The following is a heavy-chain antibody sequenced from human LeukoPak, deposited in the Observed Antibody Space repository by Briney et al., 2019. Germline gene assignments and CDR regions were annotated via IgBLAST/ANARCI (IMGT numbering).Heavy chain of an antibody. CDR2: IYYSGST. CDR3: AKGLPYESRAYYDRLFDE. J-gene: IGHJ4*02. V-gene: IGHV4-59*01. Sequence: SETLSLTCTVSGGSISSYYWSWIRQPPGKGLEWIGYIYYSGSTNYNPSLKSRVIISVATSKNQFSLKLSSVTAADTAVYYCAKGLPYESRAYYDRLFDEWGQGTLVTVSS. D-gene: IGHD3-22*01. CDR1: GGSISSYY.